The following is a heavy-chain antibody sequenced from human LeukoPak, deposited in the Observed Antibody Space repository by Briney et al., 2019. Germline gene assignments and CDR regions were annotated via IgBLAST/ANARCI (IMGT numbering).Heavy chain of an antibody. CDR2: FSGSGGDT. CDR1: EFSVGSNY. V-gene: IGHV3-23*01. D-gene: IGHD5-24*01. J-gene: IGHJ4*02. CDR3: ARSGYTRFDY. Sequence: GGSLRLSCAASEFSVGSNYMTWVRQAPGKGLEWVSSFSGSGGDTYYADSVKGRFTISRDNSMNTLYLQMNSLRAEDTAVYYCARSGYTRFDYWGQGTLVTVSS.